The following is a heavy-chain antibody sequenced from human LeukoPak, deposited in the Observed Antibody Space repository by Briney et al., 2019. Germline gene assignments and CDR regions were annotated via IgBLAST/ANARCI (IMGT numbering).Heavy chain of an antibody. J-gene: IGHJ6*03. D-gene: IGHD6-6*01. CDR3: ARAAEQLAGVWAVYYYYYMDV. Sequence: GGSLRLSCAASGFTFSSYSLNWVRQAPGMGLEWVSSISSSSHYIYYADSVKGRFTISRDNAKNSLYLQMNSLRAEDTAVYYCARAAEQLAGVWAVYYYYYMDVWGKGTTVTVSS. V-gene: IGHV3-21*01. CDR2: ISSSSHYI. CDR1: GFTFSSYS.